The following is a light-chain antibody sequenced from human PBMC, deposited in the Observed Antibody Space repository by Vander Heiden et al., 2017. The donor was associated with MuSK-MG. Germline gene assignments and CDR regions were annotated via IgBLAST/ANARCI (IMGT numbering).Light chain of an antibody. CDR2: GNT. CDR1: ISHIGAGYD. V-gene: IGLV1-40*01. CDR3: QSYDTRLSVQGV. Sequence: QSVLTQPPSVSGAPGQRVTISCTGTISHIGAGYDVHWYQHRPGTAPKLLIYGNTNRPSGVPDRFSGSKSGTSASLAITGLQAEDEADYYCQSYDTRLSVQGVFGGGTKVTVL. J-gene: IGLJ3*02.